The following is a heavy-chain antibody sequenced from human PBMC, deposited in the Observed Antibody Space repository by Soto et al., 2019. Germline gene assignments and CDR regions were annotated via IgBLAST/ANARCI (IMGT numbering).Heavy chain of an antibody. Sequence: WALRLSCAGSVFTFSSYGMHWVRQAPGKGLEWVSAISGSGGSTYYADSVKGRFTISRDNSKNTLYLQMNSLRAEDTAVYYCARDSDFDYWGQGTLVTVSS. CDR1: VFTFSSYG. CDR3: ARDSDFDY. CDR2: ISGSGGST. J-gene: IGHJ4*02. V-gene: IGHV3-23*01.